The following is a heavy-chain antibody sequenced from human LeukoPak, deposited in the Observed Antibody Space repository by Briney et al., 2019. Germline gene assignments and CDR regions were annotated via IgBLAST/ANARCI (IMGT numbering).Heavy chain of an antibody. V-gene: IGHV3-30-3*01. D-gene: IGHD1-26*01. CDR1: GFTFSTYA. CDR3: AKDRAPGGNYYDFSD. Sequence: PGTSLRLSCAASGFTFSTYAIHWVRQAPAKGLEWVTVISFDGNNKYYADSVRGRFTISRDNSKNTVYLQMNSLRTEDTAIYYCAKDRAPGGNYYDFSDWGQGTLVTVSS. J-gene: IGHJ4*02. CDR2: ISFDGNNK.